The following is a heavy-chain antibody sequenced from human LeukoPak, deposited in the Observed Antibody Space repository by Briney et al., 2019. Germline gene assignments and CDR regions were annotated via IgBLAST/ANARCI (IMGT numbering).Heavy chain of an antibody. Sequence: PGGSLRLSCAASGFTFSSHGMHWVRQGPGKGLECVAVIWYDGSNKYYADSVKGRFTISRDNSKNTLYLQMNSLRAEDTAVYYCARDGTGSNSGWYIHWGQGALVTVSS. CDR2: IWYDGSNK. D-gene: IGHD6-19*01. J-gene: IGHJ4*02. CDR1: GFTFSSHG. V-gene: IGHV3-33*01. CDR3: ARDGTGSNSGWYIH.